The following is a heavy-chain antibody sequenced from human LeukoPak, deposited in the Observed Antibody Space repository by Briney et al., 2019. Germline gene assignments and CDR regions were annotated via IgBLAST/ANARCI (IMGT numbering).Heavy chain of an antibody. CDR1: GYSFTSHY. Sequence: ASVKVSCKASGYSFTSHYMHWVRQAPGQGLEWLGLINPSGSTTLYAQKFQGRITMTRDMSTTTDYMELSSLRSDDTAVYYCARDNSVGDVAWWFDPWGQGTLVTVSS. CDR2: INPSGSTT. V-gene: IGHV1-46*01. J-gene: IGHJ5*02. D-gene: IGHD1-26*01. CDR3: ARDNSVGDVAWWFDP.